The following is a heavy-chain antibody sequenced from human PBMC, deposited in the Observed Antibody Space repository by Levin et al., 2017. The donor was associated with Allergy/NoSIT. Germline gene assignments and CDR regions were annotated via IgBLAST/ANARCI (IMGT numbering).Heavy chain of an antibody. V-gene: IGHV4-59*01. CDR3: AALTGTTSGHFDY. D-gene: IGHD1-20*01. CDR2: IFHSGTT. Sequence: SETLSLTCAVSGGSISSYYWSWIRQPPGKGLEWIGYIFHSGTTDYNSSLKSRVSISLDTSKNQFSLNLNSVTAADTAVYYCAALTGTTSGHFDYWGQGTLVTVSS. J-gene: IGHJ4*02. CDR1: GGSISSYY.